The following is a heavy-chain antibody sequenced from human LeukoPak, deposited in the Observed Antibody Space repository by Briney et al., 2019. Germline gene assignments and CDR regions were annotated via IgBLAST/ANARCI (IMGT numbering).Heavy chain of an antibody. CDR1: GFTFSSYA. D-gene: IGHD4-23*01. CDR2: ISYDGSNK. CDR3: ARDQDYGGLAGFDY. V-gene: IGHV3-30-3*01. Sequence: HAGGSLRLSCAASGFTFSSYAMHWVRQDPGKGLEWVAAISYDGSNKYYADSVKGRFTISRDNSKNTLYLQMNSLRAEDTAVYYCARDQDYGGLAGFDYWGQGTLVTVSS. J-gene: IGHJ4*02.